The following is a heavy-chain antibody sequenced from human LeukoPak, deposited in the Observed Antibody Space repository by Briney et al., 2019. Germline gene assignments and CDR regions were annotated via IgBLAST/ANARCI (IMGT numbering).Heavy chain of an antibody. V-gene: IGHV1-69*13. CDR3: ARDLRDSSSWGLGYYYYMDV. Sequence: GASVKVSCKASGGTFSSYAISWVRQAPGQGLEWMGGIIPIFGTANYAQKFQGRVTITADESTSTAYMELSSLRSEDTAVYYCARDLRDSSSWGLGYYYYMDVWGKGTTVTISS. CDR1: GGTFSSYA. CDR2: IIPIFGTA. D-gene: IGHD6-13*01. J-gene: IGHJ6*03.